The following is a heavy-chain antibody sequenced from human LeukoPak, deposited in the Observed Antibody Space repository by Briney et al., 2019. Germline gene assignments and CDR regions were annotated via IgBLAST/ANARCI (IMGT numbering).Heavy chain of an antibody. CDR2: VYSGGST. CDR1: GFTVSSNY. D-gene: IGHD5-18*01. Sequence: GGSLRLSCAASGFTVSSNYMSWVRQAPGKGREWVSVVYSGGSTYYADSVKGRFTISRDNSKTTLYLQINSLRAEDTAVYYCARSRIQLWLRASEDAVDIWGQGTMVTVSS. V-gene: IGHV3-53*01. J-gene: IGHJ3*02. CDR3: ARSRIQLWLRASEDAVDI.